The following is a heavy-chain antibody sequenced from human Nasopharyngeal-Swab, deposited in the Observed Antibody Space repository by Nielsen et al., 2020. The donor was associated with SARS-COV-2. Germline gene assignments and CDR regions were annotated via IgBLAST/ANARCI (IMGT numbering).Heavy chain of an antibody. D-gene: IGHD5/OR15-5a*01. CDR2: ISSTGSTI. CDR3: ARDGNLRTVRYFDL. CDR1: GFTFSAYD. V-gene: IGHV3-48*03. Sequence: GESLKISCAASGFTFSAYDMNWVRQAPGKGLEWVSYISSTGSTINYADSVKGRVTLSRDNAKNSLYLQMNSLRAEDTAVYYCARDGNLRTVRYFDLWGRGSLVTVSS. J-gene: IGHJ2*01.